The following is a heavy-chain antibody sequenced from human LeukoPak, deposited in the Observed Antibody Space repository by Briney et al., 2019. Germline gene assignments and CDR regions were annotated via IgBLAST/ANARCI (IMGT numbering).Heavy chain of an antibody. J-gene: IGHJ5*02. V-gene: IGHV1-18*01. CDR1: GYTFTSYG. CDR2: ISAYNGNT. Sequence: ASVKVSCKASGYTFTSYGISWVRQAPGQGLEWMGWISAYNGNTNYAQKLQGRVTMTTDTSTSTAYMELSRLRSDDTAVYYCARPAVPAATNWFDPWGQGTLVTVSS. CDR3: ARPAVPAATNWFDP. D-gene: IGHD2-2*01.